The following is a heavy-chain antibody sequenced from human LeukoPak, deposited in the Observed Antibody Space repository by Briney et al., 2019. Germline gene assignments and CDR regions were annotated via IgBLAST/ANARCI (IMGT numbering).Heavy chain of an antibody. V-gene: IGHV3-64*01. CDR1: GFTFSSHT. Sequence: GGSLRLSCAASGFTFSSHTMHWVRQAPGKGLEYVSVISTSGGVTYYANSVKGRFTISRDNSKNTLYLQMDSLRAEDMAVYYCARELEGRFDPWGQGTLVTVSS. CDR3: ARELEGRFDP. J-gene: IGHJ5*02. CDR2: ISTSGGVT.